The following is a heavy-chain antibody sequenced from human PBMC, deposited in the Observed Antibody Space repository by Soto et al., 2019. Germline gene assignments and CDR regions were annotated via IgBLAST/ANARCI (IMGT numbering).Heavy chain of an antibody. CDR1: GYTFTTYD. D-gene: IGHD6-25*01. Sequence: QVQLVQSGAEVKEPGASVKVSCKASGYTFTTYDIYWMRQATGQGLEGMGWMNPYTGNTGYAQKFQGSVSVIMNWYVSTVCMGMSGLRLADSLVYYCARRKERSGPHYFGFWGQGSQVTVSS. J-gene: IGHJ4*02. CDR3: ARRKERSGPHYFGF. CDR2: MNPYTGNT. V-gene: IGHV1-8*01.